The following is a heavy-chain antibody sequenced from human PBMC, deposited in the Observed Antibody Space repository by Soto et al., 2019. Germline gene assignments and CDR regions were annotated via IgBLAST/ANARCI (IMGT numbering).Heavy chain of an antibody. CDR3: ARGVVLRFLEWLLGAFDI. CDR1: GYTFTSYA. CDR2: IIPIFGTA. Sequence: QVQLVQSGAEVKKPGASVKVSCKASGYTFTSYAISWVRQAPGQGLEWMGGIIPIFGTANYAQKFQGRVTITADESTSTAYMELSSLRSEDTAVYYCARGVVLRFLEWLLGAFDIWGQGTMVTVSS. V-gene: IGHV1-69*13. J-gene: IGHJ3*02. D-gene: IGHD3-3*01.